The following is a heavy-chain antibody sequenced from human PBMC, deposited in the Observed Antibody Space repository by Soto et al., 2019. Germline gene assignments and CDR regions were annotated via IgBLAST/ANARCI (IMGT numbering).Heavy chain of an antibody. J-gene: IGHJ4*02. Sequence: GGSLRLSCAASGFTFSSYWMSWVRQAPGKGLEWVANIKQDGSEKYYVDSVKGRFTISRDNAKNSLYLQMNSLRAEDTAVYYCARDGHNWNPNIFDYWGQGTLVTVSS. CDR3: ARDGHNWNPNIFDY. CDR1: GFTFSSYW. D-gene: IGHD1-20*01. V-gene: IGHV3-7*01. CDR2: IKQDGSEK.